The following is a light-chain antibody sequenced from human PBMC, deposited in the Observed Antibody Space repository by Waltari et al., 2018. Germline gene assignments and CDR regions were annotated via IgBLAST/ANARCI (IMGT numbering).Light chain of an antibody. CDR1: GSGGS. Sequence: QSALTQPPSASGSPGQSVTIFCTGTGSGGSVSWYQQHPGKAPKLMIYEVSKRPSGVPDRFSRSKSGNTASLTVSGLQAEDEGDYYCSSDAVSNNFYDFGSGTKVTVL. V-gene: IGLV2-8*01. CDR2: EVS. J-gene: IGLJ1*01. CDR3: SSDAVSNNFYD.